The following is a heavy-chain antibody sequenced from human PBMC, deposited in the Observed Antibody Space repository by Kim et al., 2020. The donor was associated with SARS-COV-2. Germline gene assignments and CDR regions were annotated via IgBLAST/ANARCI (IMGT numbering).Heavy chain of an antibody. Sequence: INYADSVGGRFTISRDNDKNSLYLQMNSLRAEDTAVYYCARGPNYSPFDYWGQGTLVTVSS. V-gene: IGHV3-48*03. CDR3: ARGPNYSPFDY. J-gene: IGHJ4*02. D-gene: IGHD4-4*01. CDR2: I.